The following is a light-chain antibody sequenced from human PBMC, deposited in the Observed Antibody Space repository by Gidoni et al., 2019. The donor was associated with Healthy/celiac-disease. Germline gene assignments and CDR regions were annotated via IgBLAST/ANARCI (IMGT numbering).Light chain of an antibody. Sequence: QSALTQPASVSGSPGQSITISCTGTSSDVGAYNYVSWYQQYPGKAPKLMIYEVSNRPSGVSNHFSGSKSGNTASLTISGLQAEDEADYYCSSYTSSGTLVFGGGTHLTVL. CDR3: SSYTSSGTLV. CDR2: EVS. V-gene: IGLV2-14*01. CDR1: SSDVGAYNY. J-gene: IGLJ3*02.